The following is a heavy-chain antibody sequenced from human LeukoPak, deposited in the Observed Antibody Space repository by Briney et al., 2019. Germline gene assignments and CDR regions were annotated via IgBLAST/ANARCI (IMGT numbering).Heavy chain of an antibody. Sequence: GGSLRLSCAASGFTFSSYWMSWVRQAPGKGLEWVANINQGGSEKYYVDSVNGRFTISRDNVKNSLYLQMNSLRVEDTAVYYCARDGVDAGIYFDYWGQGNLVTVSS. CDR1: GFTFSSYW. CDR3: ARDGVDAGIYFDY. D-gene: IGHD3-9*01. J-gene: IGHJ4*02. CDR2: INQGGSEK. V-gene: IGHV3-7*01.